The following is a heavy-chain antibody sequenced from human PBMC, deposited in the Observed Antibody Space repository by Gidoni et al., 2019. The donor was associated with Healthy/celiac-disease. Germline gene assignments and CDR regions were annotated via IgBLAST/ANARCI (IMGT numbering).Heavy chain of an antibody. Sequence: EVQLVASGGGLVQPGGSLRLSCAASGFTFSDHYMDWVRQAPGKGLEWVGRTRNKANSYTTEYAASVKGRFTISRDDSKNSLYLQMNSLKTEDTAVYYCASNTRRYCSSTSCALTAFDIWGQGTMVTVSS. D-gene: IGHD2-2*01. J-gene: IGHJ3*02. CDR2: TRNKANSYTT. V-gene: IGHV3-72*01. CDR3: ASNTRRYCSSTSCALTAFDI. CDR1: GFTFSDHY.